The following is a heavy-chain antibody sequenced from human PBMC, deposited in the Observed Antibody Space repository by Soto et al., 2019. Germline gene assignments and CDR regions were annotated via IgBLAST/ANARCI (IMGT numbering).Heavy chain of an antibody. V-gene: IGHV3-48*02. CDR2: ISSSTNTI. CDR3: ARAKSSGNYRYYYYGMDV. Sequence: PGGSLRLSCAASGFTFSDYSMNWVRQAPGKGLEWVSYISSSTNTIYYADSVKGRFTISRDNAKNSLYLQMNSLKDEDTAVYYCARAKSSGNYRYYYYGMDVWGQGTSVTVSS. J-gene: IGHJ6*02. CDR1: GFTFSDYS. D-gene: IGHD1-26*01.